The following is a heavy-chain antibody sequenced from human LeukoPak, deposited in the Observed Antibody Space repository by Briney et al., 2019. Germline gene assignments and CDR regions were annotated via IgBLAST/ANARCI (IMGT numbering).Heavy chain of an antibody. J-gene: IGHJ4*02. D-gene: IGHD2-2*01. V-gene: IGHV3-9*01. Sequence: PGRSLRLSCAASGFTFDDYAMHWVRQAPGKGLEWVSGISWNSGSIGYADSVKGRFTISRDNAKNSLYLQMNSLRAEDTALYYCAKPRDCSSTSCPLDHWGQGTLVTVSS. CDR3: AKPRDCSSTSCPLDH. CDR1: GFTFDDYA. CDR2: ISWNSGSI.